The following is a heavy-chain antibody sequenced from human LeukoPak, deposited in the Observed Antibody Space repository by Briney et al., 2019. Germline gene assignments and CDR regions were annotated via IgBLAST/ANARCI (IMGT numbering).Heavy chain of an antibody. J-gene: IGHJ5*02. V-gene: IGHV3-21*01. Sequence: PGGSLRLSCAASGFTFSDYSMNWVRQAPGKGLEWVSSISSSSSYIYYADSVKGRFTISRDNSKNTLYLQMNSLRAEDTAVYYCAKDRFGMSSSPWFDPWGQGTLVTVSS. CDR3: AKDRFGMSSSPWFDP. D-gene: IGHD3-10*01. CDR1: GFTFSDYS. CDR2: ISSSSSYI.